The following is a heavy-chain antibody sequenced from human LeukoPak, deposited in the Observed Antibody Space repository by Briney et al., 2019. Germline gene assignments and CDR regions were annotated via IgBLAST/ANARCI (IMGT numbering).Heavy chain of an antibody. D-gene: IGHD3-16*02. J-gene: IGHJ6*02. CDR3: AREEHDYVWGSYRYYYYYGIDV. CDR1: GFTFSNYG. Sequence: GESLRLSCAASGFTFSNYGMHWVRQSPGRGLEWVAFLSFDGSNEFYADSLKGRFTISRDNSKDTLYLQMDSLRAEDTALYYCAREEHDYVWGSYRYYYYYGIDVWGQGTTVTVSS. CDR2: LSFDGSNE. V-gene: IGHV3-30*03.